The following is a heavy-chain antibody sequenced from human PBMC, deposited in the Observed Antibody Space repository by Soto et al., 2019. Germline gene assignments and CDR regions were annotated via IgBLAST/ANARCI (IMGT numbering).Heavy chain of an antibody. J-gene: IGHJ4*02. D-gene: IGHD2-2*01. CDR3: AKSDIVVVPVYFDY. CDR1: GFXFSGYA. V-gene: IGHV3-23*01. CDR2: ISGSCGST. Sequence: GXLRLSCASSGFXFSGYARIWVRHATGKGLEWVSAISGSCGSTYYADSVKGRFTISRDNSNTTLYLQMNSLRAEDTAVYYCAKSDIVVVPVYFDYWGQATLVTVSS.